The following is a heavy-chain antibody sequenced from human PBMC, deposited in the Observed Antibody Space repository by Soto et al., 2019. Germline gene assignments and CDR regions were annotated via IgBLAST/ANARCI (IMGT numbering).Heavy chain of an antibody. V-gene: IGHV5-51*01. CDR3: ARLPRDCNKTSCYYADH. Sequence: GASLKSSFRGSGYDFSTNWFGWLRQLPGIGLEWVGIMYPGDSDTRYNPSLQGHVTLSVDVTVSTAFLQWRSLETSDTGMYFCARLPRDCNKTSCYYADHWGQGTQVTVSS. J-gene: IGHJ4*02. CDR1: GYDFSTNW. CDR2: MYPGDSDT. D-gene: IGHD3-3*01.